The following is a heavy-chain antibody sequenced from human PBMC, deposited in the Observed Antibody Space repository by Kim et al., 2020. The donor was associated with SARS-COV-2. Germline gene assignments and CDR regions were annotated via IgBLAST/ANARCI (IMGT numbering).Heavy chain of an antibody. CDR3: ARDFATGYSSSWYFFDY. D-gene: IGHD6-13*01. V-gene: IGHV3-64*01. J-gene: IGHJ4*02. Sequence: VKGRFINSRDNSKNTLYLQMGSVRAEDMAVYYCARDFATGYSSSWYFFDYWGQGTLVTVSS.